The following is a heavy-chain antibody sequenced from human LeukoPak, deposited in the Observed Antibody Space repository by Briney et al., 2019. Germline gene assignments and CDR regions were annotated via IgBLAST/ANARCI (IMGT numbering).Heavy chain of an antibody. CDR3: ARQGEVYSDYDY. J-gene: IGHJ4*02. CDR1: GYTFTGYY. CDR2: IYPNSGGP. V-gene: IGHV1-2*02. D-gene: IGHD3-16*01. Sequence: ASVKVSCKASGYTFTGYYIHWVRQAPGQGLEWMGWIYPNSGGPNYAQKFQGRVTMTRDTSISTAYMELYSLRSDDTAVYYCARQGEVYSDYDYWGQGTLVTVSS.